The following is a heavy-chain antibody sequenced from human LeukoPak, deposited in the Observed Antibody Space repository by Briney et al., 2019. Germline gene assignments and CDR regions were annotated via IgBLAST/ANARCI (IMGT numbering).Heavy chain of an antibody. Sequence: GGPLRLSCAPSGFTFSSYSMNWVRQAPGKGLEWVSSISSSSSYIYYADSVKGRFTISRDNAKNSLYLQMNSLRAEETAVYYCARAGETGTTGGSLIYYWGQGTLVTVSS. V-gene: IGHV3-21*01. J-gene: IGHJ4*02. CDR1: GFTFSSYS. D-gene: IGHD1-7*01. CDR3: ARAGETGTTGGSLIYY. CDR2: ISSSSSYI.